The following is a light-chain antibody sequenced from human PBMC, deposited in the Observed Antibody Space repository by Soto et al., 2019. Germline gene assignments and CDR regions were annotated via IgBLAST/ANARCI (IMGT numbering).Light chain of an antibody. CDR1: QSISSW. V-gene: IGKV1-5*03. CDR2: KAS. J-gene: IGKJ1*01. CDR3: QQYKNYWT. Sequence: DIQMTQSPSTLSASVGDRVTITCRASQSISSWLAWYQQQPGKAPKLLIYKASSLESGVPSRFSGSGSGTVFTLTISSLQPDDFATYYCQQYKNYWTFGQGTKVEIK.